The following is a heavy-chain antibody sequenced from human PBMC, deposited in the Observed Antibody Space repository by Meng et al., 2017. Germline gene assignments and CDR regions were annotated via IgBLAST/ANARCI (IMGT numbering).Heavy chain of an antibody. J-gene: IGHJ4*02. CDR1: GGPFSSYA. Sequence: QVPMVAAGAGLKRPGSPVNSSCKPSGGPFSSYAISWVRQAPGQGLEWMGGISPIFGTANYAQKFQGRVTITADECTSTAYMELSSLRSEDTAVYYCAREGPCGGDCSGFDYWGQGTLVTVSS. V-gene: IGHV1-69*01. CDR2: ISPIFGTA. CDR3: AREGPCGGDCSGFDY. D-gene: IGHD2-21*02.